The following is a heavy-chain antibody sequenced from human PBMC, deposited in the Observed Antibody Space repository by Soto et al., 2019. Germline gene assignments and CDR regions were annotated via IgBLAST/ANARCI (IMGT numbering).Heavy chain of an antibody. CDR1: GFTFSIYG. CDR2: IWYDGSKK. D-gene: IGHD4-17*01. CDR3: ARETYGDPFDY. Sequence: PGVSLRPSYPTSGFTFSIYGMHWVRQAPGKGLEWVAVIWYDGSKKYYADSVKGRFTISRDNAKNTLYLQMNSLRAEDTAIYYCARETYGDPFDYWGQGTLVTVSS. V-gene: IGHV3-33*01. J-gene: IGHJ4*02.